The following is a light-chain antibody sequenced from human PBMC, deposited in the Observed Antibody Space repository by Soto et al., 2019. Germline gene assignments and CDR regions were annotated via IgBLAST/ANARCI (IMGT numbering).Light chain of an antibody. Sequence: EVVLTQSPATLSLSPGERATLSCRASQSISNYLAWYQQKPGQAPRLLIYEASNRATGIPARFSGTGSGTDFTLTISSLEPEDFAVYYCQQRYNWPPCTFGQGTKLEIK. CDR2: EAS. CDR3: QQRYNWPPCT. V-gene: IGKV3-11*01. CDR1: QSISNY. J-gene: IGKJ2*02.